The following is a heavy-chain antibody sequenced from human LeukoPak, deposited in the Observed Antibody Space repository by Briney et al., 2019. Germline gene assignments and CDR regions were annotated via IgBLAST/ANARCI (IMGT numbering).Heavy chain of an antibody. Sequence: GGSLRLSCAASGFTFSSYAMSWVRQAPGKRLEWVSAISGSGGSTYYADSVKGRFTISRDNSKNTLYLQMNSLRAEDTAVYYCAKGHIIVVVPAAYDYWGQATMVAVSS. J-gene: IGHJ4*02. CDR3: AKGHIIVVVPAAYDY. CDR2: ISGSGGST. V-gene: IGHV3-23*01. D-gene: IGHD2-2*01. CDR1: GFTFSSYA.